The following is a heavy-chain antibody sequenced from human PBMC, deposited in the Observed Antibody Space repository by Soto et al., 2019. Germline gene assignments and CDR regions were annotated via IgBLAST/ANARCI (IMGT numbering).Heavy chain of an antibody. D-gene: IGHD3-16*02. V-gene: IGHV3-23*01. CDR3: AKDQSLVPPREGDY. J-gene: IGHJ4*02. Sequence: GGSLRLSCAASGFTFSSYAMSWVRQAPGKGLEWVSAISGSGGSTYYADSAKGRFTISRDNSKNTLYLQMNSLRAEDTAVYYCAKDQSLVPPREGDYWGQGTLVTVSS. CDR2: ISGSGGST. CDR1: GFTFSSYA.